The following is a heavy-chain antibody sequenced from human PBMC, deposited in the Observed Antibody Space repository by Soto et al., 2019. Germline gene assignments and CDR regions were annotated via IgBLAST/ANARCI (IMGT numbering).Heavy chain of an antibody. D-gene: IGHD6-6*01. Sequence: QVQLVQSGAEVKKPGSSVKVSCKASGGTFSSYAMSWVRQRPGQGLEWMGGIMPIIGTANYAQKFQGRATITADESTSTAYMELSSLRSEDTAVYYCARGGYSSSYRLDYWGQGTLVTVSS. V-gene: IGHV1-69*01. CDR1: GGTFSSYA. CDR3: ARGGYSSSYRLDY. J-gene: IGHJ4*02. CDR2: IMPIIGTA.